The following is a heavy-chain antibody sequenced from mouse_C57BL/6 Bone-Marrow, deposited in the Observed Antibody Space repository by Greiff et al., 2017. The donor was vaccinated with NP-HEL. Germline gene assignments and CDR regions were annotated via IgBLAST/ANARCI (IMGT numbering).Heavy chain of an antibody. CDR3: ARDYYGSSYGWYFDV. V-gene: IGHV1-39*01. D-gene: IGHD1-1*01. CDR1: GYSFTDYN. CDR2: INPNYGTT. Sequence: VEPGASVKISCKASGYSFTDYNMNWVKQSNGKSLEWIGVINPNYGTTSYNQKFKGKATLTVDQSSSTAYMQLNSLTSEDSAVYYCARDYYGSSYGWYFDVWGTGTTVTVSS. J-gene: IGHJ1*03.